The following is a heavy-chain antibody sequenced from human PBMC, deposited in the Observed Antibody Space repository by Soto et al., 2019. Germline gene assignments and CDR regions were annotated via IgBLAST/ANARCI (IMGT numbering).Heavy chain of an antibody. CDR1: GGSISGSYYY. V-gene: IGHV4-39*01. J-gene: IGHJ3*02. Sequence: QVQLQESGPGLVKPSDTLSLNCSVSGGSISGSYYYWGWVRQPPGKGLEWIGTVYYTGDAYYNPSLKGRVTISVDTSKNEFSLKLTSATAADTAVYYCARQTITARVLTGAPDSLDIWGLGTMVTVSS. CDR3: ARQTITARVLTGAPDSLDI. D-gene: IGHD3-16*01. CDR2: VYYTGDA.